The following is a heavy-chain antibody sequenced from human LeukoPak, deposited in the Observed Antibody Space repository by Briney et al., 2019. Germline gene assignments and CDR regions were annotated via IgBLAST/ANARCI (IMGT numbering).Heavy chain of an antibody. CDR1: GFTFSSYG. J-gene: IGHJ4*02. D-gene: IGHD3-22*01. Sequence: GGSLRLSCAASGFTFSSYGMHWVRQAPGKGLEWVAFIRYDGSNTYYADSVRGRFTISRDNSKNTLYLQMNSLRAEDTAVYYCARAPTLYDSPGFWGQGTLVTVSS. CDR3: ARAPTLYDSPGF. CDR2: IRYDGSNT. V-gene: IGHV3-30*02.